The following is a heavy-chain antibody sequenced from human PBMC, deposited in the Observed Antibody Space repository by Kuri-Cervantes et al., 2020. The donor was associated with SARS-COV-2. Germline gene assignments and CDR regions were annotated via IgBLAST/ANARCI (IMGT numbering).Heavy chain of an antibody. CDR2: IIPILGIA. CDR1: GGTFSSYA. V-gene: IGHV1-69*04. J-gene: IGHJ4*02. Sequence: SVKVSCKASGGTFSSYAISWVRQAPGQGLEWMGRIIPILGIANYAQKFQGRVTITRDTSTSTVYMELSSLRSEDTAVYFCARDGRDGYNREFLTDWGQGTLVTVSS. D-gene: IGHD5-24*01. CDR3: ARDGRDGYNREFLTD.